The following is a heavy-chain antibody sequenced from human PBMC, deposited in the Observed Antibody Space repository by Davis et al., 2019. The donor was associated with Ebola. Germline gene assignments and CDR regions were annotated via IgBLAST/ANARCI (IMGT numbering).Heavy chain of an antibody. V-gene: IGHV3-30*04. Sequence: GESLKISCEASGFVFGDSAMHWVRQARGKGLEWVAVISYDGNLKYYADSVKGRFTISRDNSRNTLYLQMNSLRAEDTAIYYCATTYDSAWYAYWGQGTLVTVSS. CDR2: ISYDGNLK. CDR1: GFVFGDSA. CDR3: ATTYDSAWYAY. J-gene: IGHJ4*02. D-gene: IGHD6-19*01.